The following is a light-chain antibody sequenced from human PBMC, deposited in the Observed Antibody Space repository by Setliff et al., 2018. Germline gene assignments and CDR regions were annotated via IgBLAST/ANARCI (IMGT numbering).Light chain of an antibody. Sequence: QSALPQPRSVSGSPGRSVTISCTGTSSDVGAYNYVSWYQQRPGKAPKLIIYEVNKRPSGVFNRFSGSKSGNTASLTVSGLQAEDEADYYCCSYTGRSYVFGSGTKVTVL. J-gene: IGLJ1*01. CDR1: SSDVGAYNY. CDR2: EVN. V-gene: IGLV2-11*01. CDR3: CSYTGRSYV.